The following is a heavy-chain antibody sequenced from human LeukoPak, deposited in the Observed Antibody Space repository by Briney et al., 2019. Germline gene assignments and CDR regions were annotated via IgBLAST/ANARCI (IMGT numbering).Heavy chain of an antibody. D-gene: IGHD3-10*01. Sequence: GGSLRLSCAASGFSFDDYTMHWVRQAPGKGLEWVSLTNCDGDTTYYADSVKGRFTISRDNSKNSLYLQMNSLRTEDTALYYCAKEGTRGVWFGPQWGWFDPWGQGTLVTVSS. CDR2: TNCDGDTT. CDR3: AKEGTRGVWFGPQWGWFDP. CDR1: GFSFDDYT. V-gene: IGHV3-43*01. J-gene: IGHJ5*02.